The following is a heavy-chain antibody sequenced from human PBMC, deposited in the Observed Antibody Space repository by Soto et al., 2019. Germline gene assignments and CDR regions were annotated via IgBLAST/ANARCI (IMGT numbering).Heavy chain of an antibody. V-gene: IGHV1-46*01. D-gene: IGHD3-10*01. Sequence: QVQLVQSGAEVKKPGASVRLSCKTSTYTFTTYYMHWVRQAPGHGLEWMGIINPGSGGTTYAQKLQDRVTMTRDTSTSTVYMDLNSLRSDDTAVYYCATEFGVHSRRADYFDYWGQGTLVTVSS. CDR2: INPGSGGT. J-gene: IGHJ4*02. CDR3: ATEFGVHSRRADYFDY. CDR1: TYTFTTYY.